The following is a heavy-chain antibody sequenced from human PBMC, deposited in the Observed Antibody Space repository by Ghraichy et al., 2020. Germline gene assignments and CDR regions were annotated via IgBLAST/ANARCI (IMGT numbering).Heavy chain of an antibody. V-gene: IGHV1-69*13. D-gene: IGHD5-18*01. Sequence: SVKVSCKASGGTFSSYAISWVRQAPGQGLEWMGGIIPIFGTANYAQKFQGRVTITADESTSTAYMELSSLRSEDTAVYYCARALATDSYGYPYYYYYYGMDVWGQGTTVTVSS. CDR3: ARALATDSYGYPYYYYYYGMDV. CDR2: IIPIFGTA. CDR1: GGTFSSYA. J-gene: IGHJ6*02.